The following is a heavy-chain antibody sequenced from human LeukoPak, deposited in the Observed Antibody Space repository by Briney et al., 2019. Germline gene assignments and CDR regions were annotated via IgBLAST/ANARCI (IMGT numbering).Heavy chain of an antibody. CDR1: GFTFSSYW. CDR2: IRGDGSER. Sequence: SGGTLRLSCAASGFTFSSYWMTWVRQAPGKGLEWVANIRGDGSERFYVGYLKGRLTISRDNAKNSLYLQMNSLRVDDTAVYYCVREGPPQGRPWSGWYPFDFWGQGILVTVSS. V-gene: IGHV3-7*01. CDR3: VREGPPQGRPWSGWYPFDF. J-gene: IGHJ4*02. D-gene: IGHD3-3*01.